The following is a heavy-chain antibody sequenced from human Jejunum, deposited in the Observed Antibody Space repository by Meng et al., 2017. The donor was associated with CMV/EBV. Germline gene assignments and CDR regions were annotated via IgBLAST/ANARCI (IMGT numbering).Heavy chain of an antibody. CDR1: GFTVSSDY. D-gene: IGHD1-26*01. Sequence: SGFTVSSDYMSWVRQAPGKGLEWVSSIYIGSSTDYADSVKGRFTISRDNPNNTLNLQMNNLRAEDTALYYCARFSIARTTNAFDIWGQGTMVTVSS. CDR2: IYIGSST. V-gene: IGHV3-53*01. CDR3: ARFSIARTTNAFDI. J-gene: IGHJ3*02.